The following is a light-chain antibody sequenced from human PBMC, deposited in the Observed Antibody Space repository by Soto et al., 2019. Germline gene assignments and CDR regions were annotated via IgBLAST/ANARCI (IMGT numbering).Light chain of an antibody. CDR1: SCNFGRYY. J-gene: IGLJ1*01. V-gene: IGLV1-51*01. CDR3: GVWDSSLRTYV. CDR2: DSN. Sequence: QSVLTQPPSVSAAPGQTVTISCSGSSCNFGRYYVSCYQQRPATAHKLVIYDSNKRRSWSPDRFSGSKSGTSATLGITGLQAGDEADYYCGVWDSSLRTYVFGAGTKVTVL.